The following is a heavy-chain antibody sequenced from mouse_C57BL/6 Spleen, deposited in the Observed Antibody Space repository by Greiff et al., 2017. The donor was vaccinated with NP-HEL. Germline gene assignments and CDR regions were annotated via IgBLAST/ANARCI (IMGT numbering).Heavy chain of an antibody. CDR1: GYAFSSYW. D-gene: IGHD2-5*01. V-gene: IGHV1-80*01. CDR2: IYPGDGDT. CDR3: ARALYSNYGHWYFDV. J-gene: IGHJ1*03. Sequence: QVQLKQSGAELVKPGASVKISCKASGYAFSSYWMNWVKQRPGKGLEWIGQIYPGDGDTNYNGKFKGKATLTADKSSSTAYMQLSSLTSEDSAVYFCARALYSNYGHWYFDVWGTGTTVTVSS.